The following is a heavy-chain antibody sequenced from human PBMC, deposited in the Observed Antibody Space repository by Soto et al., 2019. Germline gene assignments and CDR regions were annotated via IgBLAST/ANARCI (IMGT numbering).Heavy chain of an antibody. D-gene: IGHD2-21*01. CDR3: ARDGDWEETYHSYNGMDV. J-gene: IGHJ6*02. CDR2: INPKNGAT. V-gene: IGHV1-2*02. Sequence: QVQLVQSGAEVGKPGASVKVSCKASGYSFSDYHLYWVRQAPGQGLEWMGWINPKNGATYYAENFQGRVIMTRDTSINTAYLELIGVRSDDAAVYYCARDGDWEETYHSYNGMDVWGQGTSVTVSS. CDR1: GYSFSDYH.